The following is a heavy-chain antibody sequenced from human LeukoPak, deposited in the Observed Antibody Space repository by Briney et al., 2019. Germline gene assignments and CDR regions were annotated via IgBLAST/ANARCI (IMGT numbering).Heavy chain of an antibody. Sequence: GGSLRLSCAASGFTFSSYSMNWVRQAPGKGLEWVSYISSSSGAIYYADSVKGRFIIFRDYAKNFLYLQMNSLRAEDTAVYYCARAGITIFGVVILTGPYDYWGQGTLVTVSS. CDR3: ARAGITIFGVVILTGPYDY. V-gene: IGHV3-48*01. CDR1: GFTFSSYS. J-gene: IGHJ4*02. D-gene: IGHD3-3*01. CDR2: ISSSSGAI.